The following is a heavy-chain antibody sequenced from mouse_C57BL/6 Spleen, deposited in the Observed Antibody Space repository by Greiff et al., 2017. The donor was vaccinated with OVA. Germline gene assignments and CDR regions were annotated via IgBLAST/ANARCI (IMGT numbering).Heavy chain of an antibody. CDR1: GYTFTSYT. CDR2: INPSSGYT. J-gene: IGHJ4*01. V-gene: IGHV1-4*01. CDR3: ARSYYYAMDY. Sequence: QVQLQQSGAELARPGASVKMSCKASGYTFTSYTMHWVKQRPGQGLEWIGYINPSSGYTKYNQKFKDKATLTADKSSSTAYMQLSSLTSEDSAVYFCARSYYYAMDYWGQGTSVTVSS.